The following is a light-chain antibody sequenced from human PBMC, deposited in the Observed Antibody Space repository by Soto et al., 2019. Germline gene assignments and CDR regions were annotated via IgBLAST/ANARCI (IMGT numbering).Light chain of an antibody. CDR3: QQYDSSPWT. J-gene: IGKJ1*01. V-gene: IGKV3-20*01. CDR2: GAS. Sequence: EIVLTQSPGTLSLSPGERATLSCRASQSVSSIYLAWYQHKPGQAHILLIYGASSMDTGIPDRFSGSGSGTDFTLTISSLEPEDFAVYYCQQYDSSPWTFGRGTTVEIK. CDR1: QSVSSIY.